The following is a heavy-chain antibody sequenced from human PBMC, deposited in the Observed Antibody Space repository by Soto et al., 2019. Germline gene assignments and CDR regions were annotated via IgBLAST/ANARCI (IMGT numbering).Heavy chain of an antibody. V-gene: IGHV3-9*01. CDR2: ISWNSGSI. J-gene: IGHJ3*02. Sequence: PGGSLRLSCAASGFTFDDYAMHWVRQAPGKGLEWVSGISWNSGSIGYADSVKGRFTISRDNAKNSLYLQMNSLRAEDTALYYCAKDQIAAAGPDALDIWGKGTMVTVSS. D-gene: IGHD6-13*01. CDR3: AKDQIAAAGPDALDI. CDR1: GFTFDDYA.